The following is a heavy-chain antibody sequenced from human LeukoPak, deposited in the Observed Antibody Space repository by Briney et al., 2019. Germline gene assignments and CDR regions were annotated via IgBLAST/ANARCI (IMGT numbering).Heavy chain of an antibody. CDR1: GGSVSGYY. Sequence: SETLSLTCTVSGGSVSGYYWSWIRQPPGKGLEWIGYIYYTGTTNYSPSLKNRVTISADTSKNQFSLKLSSVTAADTAVYYCARGGAGSRYFALWGRGTLVTVSS. D-gene: IGHD1-26*01. J-gene: IGHJ2*01. CDR3: ARGGAGSRYFAL. V-gene: IGHV4-59*02. CDR2: IYYTGTT.